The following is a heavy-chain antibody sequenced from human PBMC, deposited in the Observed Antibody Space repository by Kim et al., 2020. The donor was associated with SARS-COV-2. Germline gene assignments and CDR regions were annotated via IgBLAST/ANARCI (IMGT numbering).Heavy chain of an antibody. Sequence: GGSLRLSCAASGFTFSSYSMNWVRQAPGKGLEWVSSISSSSSYIYYADSVKGRFTIPRDNAKNSLYLQMNSLRAEDTAVYYCARGPIGPAAISFYYYYGMDVWGQGTTVTVSS. J-gene: IGHJ6*02. V-gene: IGHV3-21*01. D-gene: IGHD2-2*01. CDR1: GFTFSSYS. CDR3: ARGPIGPAAISFYYYYGMDV. CDR2: ISSSSSYI.